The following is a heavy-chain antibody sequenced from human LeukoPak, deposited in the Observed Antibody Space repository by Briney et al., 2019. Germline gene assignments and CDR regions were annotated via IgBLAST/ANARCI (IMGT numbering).Heavy chain of an antibody. CDR1: GFTFSSYA. J-gene: IGHJ4*02. CDR3: VRYSSGWYPDY. Sequence: GGSLRLSCAASGFTFSSYAMSWVRQAPGKGLEWVAVISYDGSNKYYADSVKGRFTISRDNSKNTLYPQMNSLRAEDTAVYYCVRYSSGWYPDYWGQGTLVTVSS. V-gene: IGHV3-30-3*01. CDR2: ISYDGSNK. D-gene: IGHD6-19*01.